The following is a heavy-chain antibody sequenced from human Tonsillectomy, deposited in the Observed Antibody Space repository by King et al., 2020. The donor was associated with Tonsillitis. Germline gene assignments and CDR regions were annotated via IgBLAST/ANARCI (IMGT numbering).Heavy chain of an antibody. CDR1: GFTFSSYA. CDR3: AKLRSWCGNSEVYFDY. Sequence: VQLVESGGGLVQPGGSLRLSCAASGFTFSSYAMSWVRQAPGKGLEWVSVIYSGGSSTYYADSVKGRFTISRDNSKNTLYLQMNSLRAEDTAVYYCAKLRSWCGNSEVYFDYWGQGTLVTVSS. J-gene: IGHJ4*02. CDR2: IYSGGSST. V-gene: IGHV3-23*03. D-gene: IGHD4-23*01.